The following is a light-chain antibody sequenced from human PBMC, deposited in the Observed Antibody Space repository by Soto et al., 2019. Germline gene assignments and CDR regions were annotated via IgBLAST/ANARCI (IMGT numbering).Light chain of an antibody. CDR1: QNISIY. CDR2: DAS. Sequence: EIVLTQSPATLSLSPGERATLSCRASQNISIYLAWYQQRPGQAPRLLNYDASNRATGIPARFSGSGSGTDFTLTISSLEPEDFAVYFCQQCSNWPPEITFGQGTRLDIK. V-gene: IGKV3-11*01. J-gene: IGKJ5*01. CDR3: QQCSNWPPEIT.